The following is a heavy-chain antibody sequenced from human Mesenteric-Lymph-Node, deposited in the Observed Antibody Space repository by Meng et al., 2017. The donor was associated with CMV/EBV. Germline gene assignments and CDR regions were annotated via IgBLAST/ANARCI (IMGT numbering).Heavy chain of an antibody. CDR2: ISYDGSNK. J-gene: IGHJ4*02. CDR1: GFTFSSYA. CDR3: AKDRATAVTPLGLYFDY. Sequence: GESLKISCAASGFTFSSYAMHWVRQAPGKGLEWVAVISYDGSNKYYADSVKGRFTISRDNSKNTLYLQMNSLRAEDTAVYYCAKDRATAVTPLGLYFDYWGQGTLVTVSS. D-gene: IGHD4-23*01. V-gene: IGHV3-30*04.